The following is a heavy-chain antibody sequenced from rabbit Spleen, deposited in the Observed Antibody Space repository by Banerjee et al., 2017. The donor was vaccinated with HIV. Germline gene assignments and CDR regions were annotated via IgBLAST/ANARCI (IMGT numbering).Heavy chain of an antibody. CDR1: GFSFTSSDY. V-gene: IGHV1S40*01. Sequence: QSLEESGGDPVKPGGTLTLTCTASGFSFTSSDYMCWVRQAPGKGLEWISCIAGGSSAFTYSATWAKGRFTISKTSSTTVTLQMTSLTVADTATYFCARDTGSSFSSYGMDLWGQGTLVTVS. D-gene: IGHD8-1*01. CDR3: ARDTGSSFSSYGMDL. CDR2: IAGGSSAFT. J-gene: IGHJ6*01.